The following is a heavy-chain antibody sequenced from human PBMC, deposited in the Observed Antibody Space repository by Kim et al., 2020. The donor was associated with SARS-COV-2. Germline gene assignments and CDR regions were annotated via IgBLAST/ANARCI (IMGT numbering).Heavy chain of an antibody. D-gene: IGHD3-22*01. J-gene: IGHJ2*01. CDR1: GFTVSSNY. CDR2: FYSDNRT. Sequence: GGSLRLSCAASGFTVSSNYMSWVRQAPGKGLEWVSGFYSDNRTYYADSVKGRFTISRDNSKNTVYLQMNNLRAEDTAVYYCARDHYDSSGYYGLWYFDLWGRGTLVTVSS. V-gene: IGHV3-53*01. CDR3: ARDHYDSSGYYGLWYFDL.